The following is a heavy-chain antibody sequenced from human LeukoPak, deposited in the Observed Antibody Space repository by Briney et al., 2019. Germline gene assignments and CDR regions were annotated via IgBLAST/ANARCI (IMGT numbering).Heavy chain of an antibody. D-gene: IGHD1-14*01. Sequence: GGSLRLSRVDSVFSFSTYAMSWVRQAPAKGLECVSTERCSGDSKYYAGSVKSRFTISRDNSKKTVYLQMDSLRAEDTAVYYWAQFWDFVHHAIDFWGRGPVVSVSS. CDR2: ERCSGDSK. J-gene: IGHJ4*02. CDR3: AQFWDFVHHAIDF. CDR1: VFSFSTYA. V-gene: IGHV3-23*01.